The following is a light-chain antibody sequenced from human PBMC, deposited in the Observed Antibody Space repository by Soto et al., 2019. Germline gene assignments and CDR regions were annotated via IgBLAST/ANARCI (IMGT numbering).Light chain of an antibody. CDR1: QSVSSNY. CDR2: GAS. Sequence: EVMLTQSPGTLSLSPGERATLSCRASQSVSSNYLACYQQKSGQAPRLLIYGASNRATGIPDRFSGSGSGTDFTLTIRSLEPEDFAVYYCQQYDTSPRTFGQGTKVEFK. J-gene: IGKJ1*01. CDR3: QQYDTSPRT. V-gene: IGKV3-20*01.